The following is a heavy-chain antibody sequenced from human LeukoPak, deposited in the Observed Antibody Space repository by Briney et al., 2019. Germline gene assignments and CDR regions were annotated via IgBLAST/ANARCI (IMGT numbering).Heavy chain of an antibody. V-gene: IGHV4-59*01. Sequence: SETLSLTCTVSGGSISSYYWSWIRQPPGKGLEWIGYIYYSGSTNYNPSLKSRVTISVDTSKNQFSLKLSSVTAADTAVYYCARVGVYYDILTGYRGDWFDPWGQGTLITVSS. D-gene: IGHD3-9*01. CDR2: IYYSGST. CDR1: GGSISSYY. J-gene: IGHJ5*02. CDR3: ARVGVYYDILTGYRGDWFDP.